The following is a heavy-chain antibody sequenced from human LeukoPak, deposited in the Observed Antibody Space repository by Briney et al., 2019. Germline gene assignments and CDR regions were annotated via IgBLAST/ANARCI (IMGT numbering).Heavy chain of an antibody. V-gene: IGHV4-4*07. D-gene: IGHD2-15*01. CDR1: GGSISSYY. Sequence: PSETLSLTCTVSGGSISSYYWSWIRQPAGKGLEWIGRIYTSGSTNYNPSLKSRVTISVDTSKNQFSLKLSSVTAADTAVYYCARESGYCSGGSCYSYFDYWGQGTLVTVSS. J-gene: IGHJ4*02. CDR2: IYTSGST. CDR3: ARESGYCSGGSCYSYFDY.